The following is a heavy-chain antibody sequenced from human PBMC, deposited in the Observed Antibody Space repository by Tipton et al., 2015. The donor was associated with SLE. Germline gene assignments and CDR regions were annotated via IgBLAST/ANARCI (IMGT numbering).Heavy chain of an antibody. CDR1: GDSISSGSYY. CDR2: IYTSGST. CDR3: ARQGQQLVRPYYYGMGV. J-gene: IGHJ6*02. D-gene: IGHD6-13*01. Sequence: TLSLTCTVSGDSISSGSYYWSWIRQPAGKGLEWIGRIYTSGSTNYNPSLKSRVTISVDTSKNQFSLKLSSVTAADTAVYYCARQGQQLVRPYYYGMGVWGQGTTVTVSS. V-gene: IGHV4-61*02.